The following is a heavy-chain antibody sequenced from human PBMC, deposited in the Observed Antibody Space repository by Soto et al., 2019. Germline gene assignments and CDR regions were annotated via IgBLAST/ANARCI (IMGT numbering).Heavy chain of an antibody. J-gene: IGHJ4*02. CDR2: ISSSSSTI. D-gene: IGHD3-22*01. Sequence: EVQLVESGGGLVQPGGSLRLSCAASGFTFSSYSMNWVRQAPGKGLEWVSYISSSSSTIYYADSVKGRFTISRDNAXXXLXXQMNSLRDEDTAVYYCARDAPDRADDSSGYWTFDYWGQGTLVTVSS. CDR3: ARDAPDRADDSSGYWTFDY. CDR1: GFTFSSYS. V-gene: IGHV3-48*02.